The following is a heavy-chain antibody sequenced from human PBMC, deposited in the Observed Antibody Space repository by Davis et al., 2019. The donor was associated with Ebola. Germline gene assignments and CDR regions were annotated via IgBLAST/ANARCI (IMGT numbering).Heavy chain of an antibody. CDR3: ARDRGPTPSRWYFDL. CDR2: INPSGGST. V-gene: IGHV1-46*01. Sequence: ASVKVSCKASGYMFATHYIHWVRQAPGQGLEWMGIINPSGGSTSYAPKFQGRVTMTRDTSTTTVYMEMSSLRYEDTAMYYCARDRGPTPSRWYFDLWGRGTLVTVSS. J-gene: IGHJ2*01. CDR1: GYMFATHY.